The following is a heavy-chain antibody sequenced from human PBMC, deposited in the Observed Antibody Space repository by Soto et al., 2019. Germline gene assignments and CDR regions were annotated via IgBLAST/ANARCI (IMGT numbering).Heavy chain of an antibody. Sequence: PAETLFLSCTASGGSISCYIWHWVRQPPGKGLGWVGFIYYSGNTKYKPSLQKRVTISVDTAENQFSLRLTAVTATDTAVYYCARHVNLPLAGTGVDSWGRGTLVT. V-gene: IGHV4-59*08. CDR2: IYYSGNT. CDR1: GGSISCYI. J-gene: IGHJ4*02. CDR3: ARHVNLPLAGTGVDS. D-gene: IGHD6-19*01.